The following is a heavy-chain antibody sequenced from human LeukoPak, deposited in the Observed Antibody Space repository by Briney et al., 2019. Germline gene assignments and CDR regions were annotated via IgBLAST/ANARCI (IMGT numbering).Heavy chain of an antibody. Sequence: GGSLRLSCAASGFTFSTYEVNWVRQAPGKGLEWVSYISSSGTTMYYADSVEGRFTISRDNAQNSLYLQMNSLRAEDTAVYYCARDGQIDIRGQGTLVTVSS. CDR2: ISSSGTTM. CDR3: ARDGQIDI. J-gene: IGHJ4*02. V-gene: IGHV3-48*03. CDR1: GFTFSTYE. D-gene: IGHD2-15*01.